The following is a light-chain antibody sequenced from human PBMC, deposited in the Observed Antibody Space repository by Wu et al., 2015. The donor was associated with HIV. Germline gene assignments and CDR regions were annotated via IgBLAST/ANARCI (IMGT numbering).Light chain of an antibody. Sequence: DIQMTQSPSSVSASVGDRVTITCRASQGISYWLAWYQQRPGKAPKLLIYAASSLQSGVPSRFSGSGSGTDFTLTISRLQPEDFATYYCQQTNRFPLTFGGGTQVEIK. V-gene: IGKV1-12*01. J-gene: IGKJ4*01. CDR2: AAS. CDR1: QGISYW. CDR3: QQTNRFPLT.